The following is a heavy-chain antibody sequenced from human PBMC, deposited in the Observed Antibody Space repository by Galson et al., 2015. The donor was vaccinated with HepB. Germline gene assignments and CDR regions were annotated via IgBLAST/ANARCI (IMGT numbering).Heavy chain of an antibody. D-gene: IGHD2-15*01. CDR2: ITVTSSNI. J-gene: IGHJ4*02. CDR3: ARAIGDSAGYYFDY. CDR1: GFTFRSYT. V-gene: IGHV3-21*01. Sequence: SLRLSCAASGFTFRSYTTSWVRQAPGKGLEWVSSITVTSSNIYYADSVKGRFTISRDNAKNSLDLQMNSLRVEDTAVYYCARAIGDSAGYYFDYWGQGALVTVSS.